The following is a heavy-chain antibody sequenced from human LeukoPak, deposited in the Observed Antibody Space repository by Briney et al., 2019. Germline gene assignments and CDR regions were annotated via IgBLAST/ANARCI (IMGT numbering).Heavy chain of an antibody. CDR3: TRGISYTMNI. Sequence: PGGSLRLSCAASGAGFACACAWMHWVRQVPGKGPEGVSLLSADGIRTTYADSVKGRFIISRDNAKNTLYRQMSSLRAEDTAVYYCTRGISYTMNIWGQGTTVTVSS. V-gene: IGHV3-74*01. D-gene: IGHD2/OR15-2a*01. CDR2: LSADGIRT. CDR1: GAGFACACAW. J-gene: IGHJ6*02.